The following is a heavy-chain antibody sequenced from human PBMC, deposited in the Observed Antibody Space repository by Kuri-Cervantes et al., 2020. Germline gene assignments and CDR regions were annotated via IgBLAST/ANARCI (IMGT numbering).Heavy chain of an antibody. CDR3: ARDGYYDSSGYYS. D-gene: IGHD3-22*01. J-gene: IGHJ4*02. CDR1: GYTFTAYY. V-gene: IGHV1-2*02. CDR2: INPNRGGT. Sequence: ASVKVSCKASGYTFTAYYMHWVRQAPGQGLEWMGWINPNRGGTDYAQTFQGRVTMTRDTSISTAYMELSRLRSDDTAVYYCARDGYYDSSGYYSWGQGTLVTVSS.